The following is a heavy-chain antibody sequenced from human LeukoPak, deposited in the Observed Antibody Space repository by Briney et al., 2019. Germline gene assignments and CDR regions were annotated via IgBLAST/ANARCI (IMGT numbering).Heavy chain of an antibody. Sequence: GGSLRLSCAASGFTFSSYEMNWVRQAPGKGLEWVSYISSSGSTIYYADSVKGRFTISRDNAKNSLYLQMNSLRAEDTAVYYCARVAYGSGSYGYYYMDVWGKGTTVTISS. CDR1: GFTFSSYE. CDR3: ARVAYGSGSYGYYYMDV. J-gene: IGHJ6*03. CDR2: ISSSGSTI. D-gene: IGHD3-10*01. V-gene: IGHV3-48*03.